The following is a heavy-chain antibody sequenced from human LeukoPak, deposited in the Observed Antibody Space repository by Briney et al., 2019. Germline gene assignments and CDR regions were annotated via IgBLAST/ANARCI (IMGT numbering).Heavy chain of an antibody. D-gene: IGHD2-2*01. Sequence: ASVKVSCKASGYTFTGYYMHWVRQAPGQGLEWMGWINPNSGGTNYAQKFQGRVTMTRDTSISTAYMELSRLRSDDTAVYYCAREDIVVVPAASDWFDPWGQGTLVTVS. CDR2: INPNSGGT. J-gene: IGHJ5*02. CDR1: GYTFTGYY. V-gene: IGHV1-2*02. CDR3: AREDIVVVPAASDWFDP.